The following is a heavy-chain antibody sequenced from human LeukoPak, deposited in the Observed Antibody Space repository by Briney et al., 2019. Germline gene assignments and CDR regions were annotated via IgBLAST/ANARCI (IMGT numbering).Heavy chain of an antibody. D-gene: IGHD3-22*01. J-gene: IGHJ4*02. Sequence: HTGGSLRLSCAASGFTFSSFGMHWVRQPPGKGLEWVAVVWSDGSTKYHTDSVKGRFSISTDTSKNTLYLQMNSLRAEDTAVYYCAKGGEADSSGYYFDYWGQGTLVTVSS. CDR2: VWSDGSTK. V-gene: IGHV3-33*03. CDR3: AKGGEADSSGYYFDY. CDR1: GFTFSSFG.